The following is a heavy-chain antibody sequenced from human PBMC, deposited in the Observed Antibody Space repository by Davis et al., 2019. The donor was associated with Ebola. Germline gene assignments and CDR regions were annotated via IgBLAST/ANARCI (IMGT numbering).Heavy chain of an antibody. J-gene: IGHJ6*02. CDR2: AYYSGSSGST. Sequence: MPSDLLTLPFPPPGGPTRSIGYYWAWIRRPPGKGLEWIGSAYYSGSSGSTHYNPSLKSRVTISADTSKNQLSLRMSSVTAADTAVYYCARQSAQEYGMDVWGQGTTVAVSS. V-gene: IGHV4-39*01. CDR3: ARQSAQEYGMDV. CDR1: GGPTRSIGYY.